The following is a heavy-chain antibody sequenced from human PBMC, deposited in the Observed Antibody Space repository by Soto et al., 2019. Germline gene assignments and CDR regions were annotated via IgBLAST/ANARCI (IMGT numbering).Heavy chain of an antibody. Sequence: QVQLVQSGAEVKKPGASVKVSCKASGYTFTSYAMHWVRQAPGQRLEWMGWINAGNGNTKYSQKFQGIVTITRDTSASTAYMELSSLRSEDTAVYYCARGIAARPYHNWFDPWGQGTLVTVSS. CDR3: ARGIAARPYHNWFDP. D-gene: IGHD6-6*01. J-gene: IGHJ5*02. V-gene: IGHV1-3*01. CDR1: GYTFTSYA. CDR2: INAGNGNT.